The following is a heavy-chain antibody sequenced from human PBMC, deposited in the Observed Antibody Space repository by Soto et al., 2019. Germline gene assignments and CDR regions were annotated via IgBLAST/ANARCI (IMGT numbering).Heavy chain of an antibody. J-gene: IGHJ5*02. D-gene: IGHD3-10*01. CDR1: GFTFSSYA. V-gene: IGHV3-23*01. CDR2: ISGSGGST. CDR3: AQYNNLRNYYSNWFDP. Sequence: GGSLRLSCAASGFTFSSYAMSWVRQAPGKGLEWVSAISGSGGSTYYADSVKGRFTISRDNSKNTLYLQMNSLRAEDTAVYYCAQYNNLRNYYSNWFDPWGQGTLVTVSS.